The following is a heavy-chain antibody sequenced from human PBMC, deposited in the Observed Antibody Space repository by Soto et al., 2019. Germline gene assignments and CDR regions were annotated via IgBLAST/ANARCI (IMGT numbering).Heavy chain of an antibody. CDR1: GYTFTSYD. Sequence: ASVKVSCKASGYTFTSYDINWVRQATGQGLEWMGWMNPNSGNTGYAQKFQGRVTMTRNTSISTAYMELSSLRSEDTAVYYCARGQRYSSSWGNWFDPWGQGTLVTVSS. D-gene: IGHD6-13*01. CDR2: MNPNSGNT. CDR3: ARGQRYSSSWGNWFDP. V-gene: IGHV1-8*01. J-gene: IGHJ5*02.